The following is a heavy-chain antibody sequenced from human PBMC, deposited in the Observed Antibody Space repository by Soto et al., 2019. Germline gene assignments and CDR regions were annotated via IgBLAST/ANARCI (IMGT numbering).Heavy chain of an antibody. Sequence: PSQTLSLTCAISGDSVSSNSAAWNWIRQSPSRGLEWLGRTYYRSKWYNDYAVSVKSRITINPDTSKNQFSLQLNSVTPEDTAVYYCARVRRVYDILTGYYMVHWFDPWGQGTLVTVSS. CDR1: GDSVSSNSAA. J-gene: IGHJ5*02. D-gene: IGHD3-9*01. CDR2: TYYRSKWYN. CDR3: ARVRRVYDILTGYYMVHWFDP. V-gene: IGHV6-1*01.